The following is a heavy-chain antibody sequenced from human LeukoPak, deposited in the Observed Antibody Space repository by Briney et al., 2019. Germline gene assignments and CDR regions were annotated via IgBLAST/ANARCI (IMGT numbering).Heavy chain of an antibody. D-gene: IGHD6-13*01. J-gene: IGHJ5*01. CDR1: GGSISSYY. CDR2: IYYSGST. Sequence: SETLSLTCTVSGGSISSYYWNWIRQPPGRGLEWIGSIYYSGSTYYNPSLKSRVTISIDTSKNQFSLKLTSVTTADTAVYYCARGGAAAGKSWFDSWGQGTLFTVSS. CDR3: ARGGAAAGKSWFDS. V-gene: IGHV4-59*12.